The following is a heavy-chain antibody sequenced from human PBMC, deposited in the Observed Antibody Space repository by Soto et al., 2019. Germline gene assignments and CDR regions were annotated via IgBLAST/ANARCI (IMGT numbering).Heavy chain of an antibody. CDR3: ARDLRGYYGSGRIYYMYV. J-gene: IGHJ6*03. D-gene: IGHD3-10*01. CDR2: INPILGIA. V-gene: IGHV1-69*08. CDR1: GGTFSSYT. Sequence: QVQLVQSGAEVKKPGSSVKVSCKASGGTFSSYTISWVRQAPGHGLEWMGSINPILGIANYAQKFQGRVTITADKSTSTAYMELSSLRSGDTAVYYCARDLRGYYGSGRIYYMYVWGKGTTVTVSS.